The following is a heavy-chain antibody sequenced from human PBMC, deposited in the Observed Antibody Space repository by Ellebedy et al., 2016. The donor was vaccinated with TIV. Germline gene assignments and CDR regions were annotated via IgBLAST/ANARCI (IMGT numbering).Heavy chain of an antibody. J-gene: IGHJ4*02. CDR2: INAGNGKT. D-gene: IGHD3-22*01. Sequence: ASVKVSXKASGYTFTTYTMHWVRQAPGQGLEWMGWINAGNGKTKSSQKFQGRVTITRDTSASTAYVELRSLRSEDTAMYYCARETHYYDSRSDYPWGSWGQGTLVTVSS. CDR3: ARETHYYDSRSDYPWGS. CDR1: GYTFTTYT. V-gene: IGHV1-3*01.